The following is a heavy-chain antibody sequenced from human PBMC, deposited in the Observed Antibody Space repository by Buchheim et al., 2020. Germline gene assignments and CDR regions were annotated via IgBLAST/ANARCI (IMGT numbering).Heavy chain of an antibody. CDR3: ARAGIVVIPAPKGGMDV. CDR2: ISSSSSYI. Sequence: EVQLVESGGGLVKPGGSLRLSCAASGFTFSNYAMNWVRQAPGKGLEWVSSISSSSSYIYYADSVKGLFTISRDNAKNSLYLQMTSLRAEDTAVYYCARAGIVVIPAPKGGMDVWGQGTT. CDR1: GFTFSNYA. D-gene: IGHD2-2*01. J-gene: IGHJ6*02. V-gene: IGHV3-21*01.